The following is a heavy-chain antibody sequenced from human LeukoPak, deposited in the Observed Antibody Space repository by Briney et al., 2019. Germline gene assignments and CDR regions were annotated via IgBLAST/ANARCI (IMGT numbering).Heavy chain of an antibody. CDR1: GYSFTSYW. Sequence: GESLKISCKGSGYSFTSYWIGWVRQMPGKGLEWMGIIYPGDSDTRYSPSLQGQVTISADKSISTAYLQWSSLKASDTAMYYCARYPYSSSWYPYYFDYWGQGTLVTVSS. V-gene: IGHV5-51*01. J-gene: IGHJ4*02. CDR3: ARYPYSSSWYPYYFDY. D-gene: IGHD6-13*01. CDR2: IYPGDSDT.